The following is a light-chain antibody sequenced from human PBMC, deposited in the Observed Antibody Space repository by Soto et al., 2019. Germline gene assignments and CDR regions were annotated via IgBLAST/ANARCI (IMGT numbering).Light chain of an antibody. V-gene: IGLV2-14*03. CDR2: DVR. Sequence: QSVLTQPASVSGSPGQSFTISCTGTSSDVGAHHSVSWYQQHPGKAPKLIIFDVRNRPSGVSNRFSGSKSGNTASLTISGLHAEDDADYYCSSFTDTGTVMFGGGTKLTVL. CDR3: SSFTDTGTVM. CDR1: SSDVGAHHS. J-gene: IGLJ3*02.